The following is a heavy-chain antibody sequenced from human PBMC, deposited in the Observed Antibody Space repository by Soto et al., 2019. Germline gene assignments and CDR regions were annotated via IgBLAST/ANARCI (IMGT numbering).Heavy chain of an antibody. CDR2: INPNGGST. V-gene: IGHV1-46*01. Sequence: QVQFVQSGAEVTNPGASVKLSCKASGYTFTSFYIHWVRQAPVQGLEWTAMINPNGGSTNYAPNPKGRVTLTRDTSTNTVCIELSRLGSEDTAVYYCARGLTSGDYWGQGALVVVSS. J-gene: IGHJ4*02. CDR1: GYTFTSFY. CDR3: ARGLTSGDY. D-gene: IGHD7-27*01.